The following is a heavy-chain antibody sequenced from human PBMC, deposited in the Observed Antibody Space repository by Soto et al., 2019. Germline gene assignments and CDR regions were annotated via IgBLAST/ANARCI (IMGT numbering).Heavy chain of an antibody. CDR1: GYRFTSYW. V-gene: IGHV5-10-1*01. CDR3: AFLDTSLDFDF. Sequence: PGESLKISCKVSGYRFTSYWISWVRQMPGKGLEWMGRIDPSNSYTHYSPSFHGHVTISADNSISTAYLQWSNLRASDTAIYYCAFLDTSLDFDFWGQGTLVTAPQ. J-gene: IGHJ4*02. CDR2: IDPSNSYT. D-gene: IGHD3-3*02.